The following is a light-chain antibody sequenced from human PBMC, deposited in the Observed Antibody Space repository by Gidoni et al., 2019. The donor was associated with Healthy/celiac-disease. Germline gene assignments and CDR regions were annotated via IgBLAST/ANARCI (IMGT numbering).Light chain of an antibody. J-gene: IGKJ4*01. CDR2: DAS. V-gene: IGKV3-11*01. CDR3: QLRSNWPT. Sequence: EIVLTQSPATLSLSPGERATLSCRASQSVSSYLAWYQQKPGQAPRLLIYDASNRATGIPARFSGSGSGTDFTLTISSLEPEDFAVYYCQLRSNWPTFGGXTKVEIK. CDR1: QSVSSY.